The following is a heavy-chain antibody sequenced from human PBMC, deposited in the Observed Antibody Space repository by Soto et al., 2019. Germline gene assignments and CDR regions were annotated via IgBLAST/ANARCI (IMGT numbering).Heavy chain of an antibody. J-gene: IGHJ4*02. CDR1: GVSVRSYT. D-gene: IGHD2-21*02. V-gene: IGHV4-4*07. Sequence: PSETLSLTCIVSGVSVRSYTWSWVRQPANKGLEWIGRVFSSVSATYNPSLKSRVTITMDTPENRISLKLDSVTAADAGVYYCARDGMTTGDTWGPGTAVTGS. CDR2: VFSSVSA. CDR3: ARDGMTTGDT.